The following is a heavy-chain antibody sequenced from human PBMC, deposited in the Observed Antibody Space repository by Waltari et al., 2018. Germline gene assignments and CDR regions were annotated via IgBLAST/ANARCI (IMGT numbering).Heavy chain of an antibody. D-gene: IGHD4-17*01. V-gene: IGHV3-23*01. Sequence: VQLLESGGGLVQSGGSLRLSCAASGFTFRSYAMNWVRQAPGKGVELVSVIRGSGGSTDYADSVKGRFTISRDNSKNTLYLQMNNLRVEDTAVYYCASSLYGDYTQIWGRVFDYWGQGTLVTVSS. CDR3: ASSLYGDYTQIWGRVFDY. CDR1: GFTFRSYA. J-gene: IGHJ4*02. CDR2: IRGSGGST.